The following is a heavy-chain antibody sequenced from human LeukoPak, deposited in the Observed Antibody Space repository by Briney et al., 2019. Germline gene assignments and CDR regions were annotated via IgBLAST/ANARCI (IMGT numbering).Heavy chain of an antibody. CDR1: GFTFSSYS. CDR2: ISSSSSYI. CDR3: AAMRACSSTTCNPFDK. J-gene: IGHJ4*02. D-gene: IGHD2-2*01. Sequence: GGSLRLSCAASGFTFSSYSMNWVRQAPGKGLEWVSSISSSSSYIYYADSVKGRFTISRDNAKSSLFLQMNSLRAEDTAVYYCAAMRACSSTTCNPFDKWGQGTLVIVSS. V-gene: IGHV3-21*01.